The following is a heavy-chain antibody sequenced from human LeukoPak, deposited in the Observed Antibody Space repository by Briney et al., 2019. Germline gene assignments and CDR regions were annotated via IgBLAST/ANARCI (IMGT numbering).Heavy chain of an antibody. V-gene: IGHV1-69*01. CDR2: INPIFGTA. CDR1: GGTFSSYA. Sequence: GSSVKVSCKASGGTFSSYAISWVRQAPGQGLEWMGGINPIFGTANYAQKFQGRVTITADESTSTAYMELSSLRSEDTAVYYCARAGELELRDGYFDYWGQGTLVTVSS. D-gene: IGHD1-7*01. CDR3: ARAGELELRDGYFDY. J-gene: IGHJ4*02.